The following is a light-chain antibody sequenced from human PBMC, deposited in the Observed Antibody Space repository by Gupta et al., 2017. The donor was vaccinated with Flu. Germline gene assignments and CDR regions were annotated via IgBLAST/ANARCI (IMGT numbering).Light chain of an antibody. CDR1: SSDIGGYNY. CDR2: EVS. CDR3: SSYTNTNNLVL. J-gene: IGLJ2*01. V-gene: IGLV2-14*01. Sequence: QSALTQPASVPGSPGPSITLSCTGTSSDIGGYNYVSWYQQHPGKAPKLMIFEVSNRPSGVSTRFSGSKSGNTASLTISGLQAEDEADYYCSSYTNTNNLVLFGGGTKLTVL.